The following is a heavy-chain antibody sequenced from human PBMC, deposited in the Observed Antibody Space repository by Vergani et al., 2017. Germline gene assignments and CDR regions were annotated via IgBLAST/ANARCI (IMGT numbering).Heavy chain of an antibody. CDR2: MNPNSGNT. D-gene: IGHD3-10*01. CDR1: GYTFTSYD. J-gene: IGHJ6*03. V-gene: IGHV1-8*01. CDR3: ARGLHGFNYYYYYMDV. Sequence: QVQLVQSGAEVKKPGASVKVSCKASGYTFTSYDINWVRQATGQGLEWMGWMNPNSGNTGYAQKFQGRVTMTRNTSISTAYMELSSLRSEDTAVYYFARGLHGFNYYYYYMDVWGKGTTVTVSS.